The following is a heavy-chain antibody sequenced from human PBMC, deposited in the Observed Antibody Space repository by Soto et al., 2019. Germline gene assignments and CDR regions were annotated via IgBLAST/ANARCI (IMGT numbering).Heavy chain of an antibody. CDR1: GGTFNSYA. CDR3: ARGGAGYLDL. CDR2: IIPALDSP. D-gene: IGHD1-26*01. J-gene: IGHJ4*02. Sequence: QVPLVQSGAEVQKPGSSVKVSCKAAGGTFNSYAIFWVRQAPGQGLEWMGGIIPALDSPHYAQSFQGRLTLSADMSTSTAHMDLSSLRSDDTAVYYCARGGAGYLDLWGQGTLGTVSS. V-gene: IGHV1-69*06.